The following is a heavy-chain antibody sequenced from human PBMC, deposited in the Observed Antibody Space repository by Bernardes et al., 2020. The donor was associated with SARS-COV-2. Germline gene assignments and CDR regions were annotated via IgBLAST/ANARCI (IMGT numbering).Heavy chain of an antibody. CDR3: ARDPPMVSWKNFDY. Sequence: VGSLRLSCAASGFTFRSSSMNWVRQAPGQGLEWVSYISSSSSTIYYADSVKGRFTISRDNAKNSLYLQMNSLRDEDTAVYYCARDPPMVSWKNFDYWGQGTLVTVSS. J-gene: IGHJ4*02. CDR2: ISSSSSTI. V-gene: IGHV3-48*02. D-gene: IGHD3-10*01. CDR1: GFTFRSSS.